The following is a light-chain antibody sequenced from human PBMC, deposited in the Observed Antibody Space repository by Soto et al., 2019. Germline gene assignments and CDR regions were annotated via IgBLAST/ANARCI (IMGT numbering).Light chain of an antibody. CDR1: QSVSSSY. V-gene: IGKV3-20*01. J-gene: IGKJ1*01. Sequence: EIVLTQSPGTLSLSPGERATLSCRASQSVSSSYLAWYQQKPGQAPRLLIYGSSSRATGIPDRCSGSGSGTDFTLSISRLEDEDFAVYYCLRYGSFPTWTFGQGNKVEIK. CDR2: GSS. CDR3: LRYGSFPTWT.